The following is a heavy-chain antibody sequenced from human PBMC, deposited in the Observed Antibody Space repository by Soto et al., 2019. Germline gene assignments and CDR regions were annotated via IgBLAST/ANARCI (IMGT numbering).Heavy chain of an antibody. J-gene: IGHJ5*01. CDR1: GVSIHNSHSF. Sequence: QVHLQESGPGLVKPSETLSLTCAVSGVSIHNSHSFWGWIRQPPGKGLEFIANVYYSGGAHYNPSFKSRVTISVDTATNQVSLRMSSVTAADTAVYFCGRVVEGATRHTDFGSWGQGTLVTVSS. CDR3: GRVVEGATRHTDFGS. V-gene: IGHV4-39*01. CDR2: VYYSGGA. D-gene: IGHD2-21*01.